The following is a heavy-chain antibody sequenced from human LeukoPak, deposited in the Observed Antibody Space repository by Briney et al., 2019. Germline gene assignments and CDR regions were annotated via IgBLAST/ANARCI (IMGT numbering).Heavy chain of an antibody. Sequence: PGGSLRLSCAASAFTFSTYGMHWVRQAPGKGLEWVSSVSSRSIYIYYADSVQGRFTISRDNAQNSLYLEMNSLRDEDTAVYYCSRDLDCTVTTCYGGDDGFDLWGQGTMVTVSS. CDR1: AFTFSTYG. CDR3: SRDLDCTVTTCYGGDDGFDL. D-gene: IGHD2-2*01. CDR2: VSSRSIYI. J-gene: IGHJ3*01. V-gene: IGHV3-21*01.